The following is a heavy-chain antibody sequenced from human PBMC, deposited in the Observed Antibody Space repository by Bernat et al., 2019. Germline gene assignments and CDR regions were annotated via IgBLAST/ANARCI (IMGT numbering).Heavy chain of an antibody. V-gene: IGHV4-39*01. CDR3: AEGHYDFWSGYYGGVYFDY. Sequence: QLQLQESGPGLVKPSETLSLTCTVSGGSISSSSYYWGWIRQPPGKGLEWIGSIYYSGSTYYNPSLKSRVTISVDTSKNQFSLKLSSVTAADTAVYYCAEGHYDFWSGYYGGVYFDYWGQGTLVTVSS. D-gene: IGHD3-3*01. J-gene: IGHJ4*02. CDR2: IYYSGST. CDR1: GGSISSSSYY.